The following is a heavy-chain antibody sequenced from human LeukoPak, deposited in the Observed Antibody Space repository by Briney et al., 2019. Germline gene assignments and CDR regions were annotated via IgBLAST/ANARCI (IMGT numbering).Heavy chain of an antibody. CDR1: GFTFSSYA. D-gene: IGHD6-13*01. J-gene: IGHJ4*02. CDR2: ISAGGGGT. CDR3: ARGGSSLDS. V-gene: IGHV3-23*01. Sequence: GGSLRLSCAASGFTFSSYAMTWVRQAPGKGLEWVSAISAGGGGTYYADSVRGRFTISRDNAKNSLYLQMNSLRAEDTAVYYCARGGSSLDSWGQGTLVTVSS.